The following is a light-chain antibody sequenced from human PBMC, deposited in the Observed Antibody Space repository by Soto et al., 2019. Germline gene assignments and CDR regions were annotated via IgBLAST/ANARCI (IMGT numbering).Light chain of an antibody. V-gene: IGKV3-11*01. CDR2: DAS. CDR1: QSVSSY. J-gene: IGKJ1*01. CDR3: QQRSTFRT. Sequence: EIVLTQSPATLSLSPRERATLSCRASQSVSSYLAWYQQKPGQAPRLLIYDASNRATGIPARFSGSGSGTDFPLTLSSLEPEDFAVYYCQQRSTFRTFGQGAKVDIK.